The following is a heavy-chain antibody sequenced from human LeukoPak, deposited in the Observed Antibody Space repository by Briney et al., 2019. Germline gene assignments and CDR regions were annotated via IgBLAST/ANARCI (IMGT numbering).Heavy chain of an antibody. Sequence: SQTLSLTCAISGDSVSSNSAAWNWIRQSPSRGLEWLGKTYYRSKRYNDYAVSVKSRITINPDTSKNQFSLQLNSVTPEDTAVYYCARDRIMGAVAGTKEGYFDYWGQGTLVTVSS. J-gene: IGHJ4*02. CDR1: GDSVSSNSAA. V-gene: IGHV6-1*01. CDR2: TYYRSKRYN. D-gene: IGHD6-19*01. CDR3: ARDRIMGAVAGTKEGYFDY.